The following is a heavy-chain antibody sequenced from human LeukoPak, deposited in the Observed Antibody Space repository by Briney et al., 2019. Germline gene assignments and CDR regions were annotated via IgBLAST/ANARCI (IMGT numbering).Heavy chain of an antibody. CDR3: AKGEYQLPWHYYYYGMDV. J-gene: IGHJ6*02. CDR2: ISGSGGST. D-gene: IGHD2-2*01. CDR1: GFTFSSYA. V-gene: IGHV3-23*01. Sequence: GGSLRLSCAASGFTFSSYAMSWVRQAPGKGLEWVSAISGSGGSTYYADSVKGRFTISRDNSKNTLYLQMNSLRAEDTAVYYCAKGEYQLPWHYYYYGMDVWGQGTTVTVSS.